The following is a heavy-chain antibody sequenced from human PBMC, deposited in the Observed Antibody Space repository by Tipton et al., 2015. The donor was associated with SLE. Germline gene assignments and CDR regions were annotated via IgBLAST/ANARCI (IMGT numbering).Heavy chain of an antibody. CDR3: ARGGDDASGGAESH. CDR2: TPPMFPKA. D-gene: IGHD3-10*01. CDR1: GYTFTNYY. Sequence: QLVQSGAEVKKPGASVTVSCKASGYTFTNYYIHWVRQAPGQGLEWMGGTPPMFPKAKYAQKFQGRVTITTDDSTSTAYLELTSLRPEDTAVYYCARGGDDASGGAESHWGQGTLVTVSS. J-gene: IGHJ4*02. V-gene: IGHV1-69*05.